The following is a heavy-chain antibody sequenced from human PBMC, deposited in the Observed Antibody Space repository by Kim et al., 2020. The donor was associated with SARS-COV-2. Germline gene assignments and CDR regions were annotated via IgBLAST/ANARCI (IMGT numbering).Heavy chain of an antibody. V-gene: IGHV4-59*01. D-gene: IGHD6-13*01. J-gene: IGHJ4*02. Sequence: NPSLKRRGSISVDTSKNQFSLKLSSVTAADTAVYYCARVPLYSSSWTFDYWGQGTLVTVSS. CDR3: ARVPLYSSSWTFDY.